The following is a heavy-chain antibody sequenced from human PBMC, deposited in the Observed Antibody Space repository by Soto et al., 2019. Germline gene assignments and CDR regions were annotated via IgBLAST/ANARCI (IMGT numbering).Heavy chain of an antibody. V-gene: IGHV6-1*01. Sequence: PSQTLSLTCAISGDSVSSSSAAWNWIRQSPSRGLEWLGRTYYRSNWYTDFAVSVKSRITINPDTSKNQFSLHLDSVTPEDTAVYYCARVEQISYKMDVWGKGTRV. CDR1: GDSVSSSSAA. CDR3: ARVEQISYKMDV. CDR2: TYYRSNWYT. J-gene: IGHJ6*03. D-gene: IGHD6-13*01.